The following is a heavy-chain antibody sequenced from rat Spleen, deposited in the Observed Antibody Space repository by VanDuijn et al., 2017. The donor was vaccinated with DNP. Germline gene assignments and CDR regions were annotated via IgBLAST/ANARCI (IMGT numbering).Heavy chain of an antibody. V-gene: IGHV1-43*01. CDR2: IYTGSGGT. CDR3: ASSWVGVRGIWFAS. J-gene: IGHJ3*01. Sequence: QVQLQQSGAELAKPGSSVKISCKASGYTFTSYYIGWIKQTTGQGLEYIGYIYTGSGGTNYNEKFKGKATLTVDKSSNTAFMQLSSLTPDDSAVYYCASSWVGVRGIWFASWGQGTLVTVSS. CDR1: GYTFTSYY. D-gene: IGHD4-3*01.